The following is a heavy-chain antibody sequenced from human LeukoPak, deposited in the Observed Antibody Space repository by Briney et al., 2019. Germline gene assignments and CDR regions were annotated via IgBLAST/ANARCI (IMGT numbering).Heavy chain of an antibody. Sequence: PSETLSLTCAVYGGSFSGYYWSWIRQPAGKGLEWIGRIYAGGTTNYNPSLKSRVTMSVDTSKNQFSLKLSSVTAADTAVYYCARDQLYYFDYWGQGTLFTVSS. CDR3: ARDQLYYFDY. CDR2: IYAGGTT. D-gene: IGHD2-2*01. V-gene: IGHV4-4*07. J-gene: IGHJ4*02. CDR1: GGSFSGYY.